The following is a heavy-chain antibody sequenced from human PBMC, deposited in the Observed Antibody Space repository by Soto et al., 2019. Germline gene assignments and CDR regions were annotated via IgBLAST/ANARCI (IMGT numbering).Heavy chain of an antibody. V-gene: IGHV3-53*01. Sequence: LRLSCAASGFTVSTNYMSWVRQAPGKGLEWVSVLYRGGTTYYADSVKGRFTISRDNSKNTLYLQMNSLRGEDTAVYYCARGRFGMDVWGQGTTVTVSS. CDR1: GFTVSTNY. CDR3: ARGRFGMDV. J-gene: IGHJ6*02. CDR2: LYRGGTT.